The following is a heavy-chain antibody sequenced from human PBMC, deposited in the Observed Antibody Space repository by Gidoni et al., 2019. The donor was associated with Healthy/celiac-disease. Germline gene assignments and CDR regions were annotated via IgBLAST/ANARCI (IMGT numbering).Heavy chain of an antibody. CDR3: ARDPGIAARPGSYYYYYMDV. V-gene: IGHV3-33*01. CDR2: IWYDGSNK. CDR1: GFTFSRYG. D-gene: IGHD6-6*01. Sequence: QVQLVESGGGVVQPGGSLRISCAASGFTFSRYGMHWVRKAPAKGLEWVAVIWYDGSNKYYADSVKGRFTISRDNSKNTLYLQMNSLRAEDTAVYYCARDPGIAARPGSYYYYYMDVWGKGTTVTVSS. J-gene: IGHJ6*03.